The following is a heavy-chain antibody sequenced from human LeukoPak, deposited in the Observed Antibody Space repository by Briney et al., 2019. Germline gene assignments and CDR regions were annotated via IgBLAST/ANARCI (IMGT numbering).Heavy chain of an antibody. V-gene: IGHV3-23*01. CDR2: IEDNGLTT. CDR1: GFTFSNYA. Sequence: GGSLRLSCAASGFTFSNYAMSWVRQAPGKGLEWVSGIEDNGLTTYHADSVKGRFTISRDDAKSTLYLQMNSLRAEDTAVYYCARVWSYYYFDYWGQGTLVTASA. CDR3: ARVWSYYYFDY. D-gene: IGHD2-8*02. J-gene: IGHJ4*02.